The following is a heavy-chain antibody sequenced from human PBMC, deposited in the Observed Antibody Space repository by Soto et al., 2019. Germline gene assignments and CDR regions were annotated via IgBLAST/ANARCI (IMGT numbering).Heavy chain of an antibody. V-gene: IGHV4-30-4*01. CDR1: GASISGGDYY. J-gene: IGHJ4*02. D-gene: IGHD3-22*01. Sequence: QVQLQESGPGLVKPSQTLSLTCTVCGASISGGDYYWTWIRQPPGKGLEWIGSIYYTGNTYSNPSLESRLSISVDPSNNQFALRLTSVTAPDTAIYYCARATYDSSTYYLDYWGQGTLVTVSS. CDR3: ARATYDSSTYYLDY. CDR2: IYYTGNT.